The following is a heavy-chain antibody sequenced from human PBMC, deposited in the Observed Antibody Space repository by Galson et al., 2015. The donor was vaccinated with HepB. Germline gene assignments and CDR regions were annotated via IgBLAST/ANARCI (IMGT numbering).Heavy chain of an antibody. Sequence: SCKASGCTFSTYGIGWVRQAPGQGLEWMAWLSANTRHTNYAQKVQGRVTLTTNTSTTTAYMELRSLRFDDTAVYYCARVAEDRIVVVPAAAMDVWGQGTTVTVSS. D-gene: IGHD2-2*01. CDR1: GCTFSTYG. V-gene: IGHV1-18*01. CDR3: ARVAEDRIVVVPAAAMDV. J-gene: IGHJ6*02. CDR2: LSANTRHT.